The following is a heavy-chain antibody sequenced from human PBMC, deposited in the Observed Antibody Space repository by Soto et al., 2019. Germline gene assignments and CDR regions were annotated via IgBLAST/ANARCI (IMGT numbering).Heavy chain of an antibody. CDR1: GGTFSSYA. Sequence: SVKVSCKASGGTFSSYAISWVRQAPGQGLEWMGGIIPIFGTANYAQKFQGRVTITADKSTSTAYMELSSLRSEDTTVYYCASRVFGYRPWEDAFDIWGQGTMVTVSS. V-gene: IGHV1-69*06. J-gene: IGHJ3*02. CDR2: IIPIFGTA. D-gene: IGHD5-12*01. CDR3: ASRVFGYRPWEDAFDI.